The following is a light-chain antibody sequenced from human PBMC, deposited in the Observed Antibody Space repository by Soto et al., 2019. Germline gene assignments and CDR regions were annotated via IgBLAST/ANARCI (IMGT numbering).Light chain of an antibody. Sequence: QSVLTQPPSVSGAPGQRVTISCTGSSSNIGAGYDVHWYQQLPGTAPKLLIYGISNRPSGVPDRFSGSKSGTSASLAITGLQAEDEADYYCQSYDSSLSGYVFGTVTKVTVL. CDR3: QSYDSSLSGYV. J-gene: IGLJ1*01. CDR2: GIS. V-gene: IGLV1-40*01. CDR1: SSNIGAGYD.